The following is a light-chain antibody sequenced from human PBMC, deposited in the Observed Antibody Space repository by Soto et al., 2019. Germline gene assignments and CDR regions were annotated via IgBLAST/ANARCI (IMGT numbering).Light chain of an antibody. V-gene: IGKV1-39*01. Sequence: DIQMTQSPSSLSASVGDRFTTTCRASQSISYYLNWYQQKQGRAPRLLIYSTSTLQSGVPSKFSGSASGTDFTLTISSLQPEDFATYYCQQSYSTPWTFGQGTKVDIK. CDR1: QSISYY. J-gene: IGKJ1*01. CDR2: STS. CDR3: QQSYSTPWT.